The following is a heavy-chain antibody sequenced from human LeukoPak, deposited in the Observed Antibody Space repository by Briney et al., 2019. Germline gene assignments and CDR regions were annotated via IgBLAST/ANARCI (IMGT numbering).Heavy chain of an antibody. CDR2: ISGSGGGT. D-gene: IGHD4-11*01. Sequence: GGSLRVSCAASGFTFSNYGMCWVRQAPGKGLEWVSAISGSGGGTYYADSVEGRFTISRDDSKNTLFLQMNSLRAEDTAIYYCANSQYGYWGQGTLVTVSS. J-gene: IGHJ4*02. V-gene: IGHV3-23*01. CDR1: GFTFSNYG. CDR3: ANSQYGY.